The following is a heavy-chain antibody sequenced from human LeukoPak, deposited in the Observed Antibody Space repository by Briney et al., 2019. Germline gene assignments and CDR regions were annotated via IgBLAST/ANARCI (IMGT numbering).Heavy chain of an antibody. CDR3: AKVGAAAWGTAFDI. CDR2: ISGSGTST. CDR1: GFTFSSYA. Sequence: GGSLRLPCAASGFTFSSYAMSWVRQAPGKGLEWVSGISGSGTSTYYADSVKGRFTVSRDNSKNTLYLQMHSLRAEDTAIYYCAKVGAAAWGTAFDIWGQGTLVTVSS. J-gene: IGHJ3*02. V-gene: IGHV3-23*01. D-gene: IGHD6-13*01.